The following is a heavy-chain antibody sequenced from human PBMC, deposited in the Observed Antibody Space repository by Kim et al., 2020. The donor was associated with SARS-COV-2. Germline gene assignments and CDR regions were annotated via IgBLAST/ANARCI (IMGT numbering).Heavy chain of an antibody. CDR3: VRGGGRPSCPYDFES. Sequence: GGSLRLSCTVSGFTFNTYWMSWVRQTPETGLEWVATIRQDGNEKHYVDSVKGRFTISRDNAKNSLYLQMDNLRVDDTALFYCVRGGGRPSCPYDFESWGQGTLVTVSS. CDR2: IRQDGNEK. J-gene: IGHJ4*02. V-gene: IGHV3-7*04. CDR1: GFTFNTYW. D-gene: IGHD2-15*01.